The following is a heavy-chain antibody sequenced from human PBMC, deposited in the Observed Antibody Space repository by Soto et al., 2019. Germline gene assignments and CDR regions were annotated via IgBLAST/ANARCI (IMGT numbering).Heavy chain of an antibody. Sequence: KGSWKVPRVSIVSCASSWACHDNGKGLEWMGGIIPIFGTANYAQKFQGRVTITADESTSTAYMELSSLRCGDTAVYYCARTPRFTIFGVVSTFLTWFAPLGQGTVVPVSS. CDR2: IIPIFGTA. CDR3: ARTPRFTIFGVVSTFLTWFAP. V-gene: IGHV1-69*01. D-gene: IGHD3-3*01. J-gene: IGHJ5*02. CDR1: RVSIVSCA.